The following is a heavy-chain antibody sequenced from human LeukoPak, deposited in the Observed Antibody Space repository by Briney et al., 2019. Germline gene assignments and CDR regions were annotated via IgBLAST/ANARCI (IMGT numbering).Heavy chain of an antibody. V-gene: IGHV4-4*07. CDR2: IYNSGST. CDR1: GGSISNHY. CDR3: ARDIYDSSGLDAFGI. J-gene: IGHJ3*02. D-gene: IGHD3-22*01. Sequence: NPSETLSLTCTLSGGSISNHYWSWIRQPAGKELKWIGRIYNSGSTNYNPSLKSRVTISVYTSKNHFSLKLRPLTAADTAVYYCARDIYDSSGLDAFGIWGQGTMVTVST.